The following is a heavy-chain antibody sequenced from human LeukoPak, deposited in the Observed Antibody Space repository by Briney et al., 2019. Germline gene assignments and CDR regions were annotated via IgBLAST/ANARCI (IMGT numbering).Heavy chain of an antibody. CDR1: GNYW. Sequence: GGSLRLSCAASGNYWMHWVRQAPGKGLVWVSHVNSDGSWTSHADSVKGRFTISKDNAKNTVYLQMNNLRTEDTAVYYCVSFYGTNWGRGTLVTVSS. J-gene: IGHJ4*02. V-gene: IGHV3-74*01. CDR2: VNSDGSWT. CDR3: VSFYGTN. D-gene: IGHD2-2*01.